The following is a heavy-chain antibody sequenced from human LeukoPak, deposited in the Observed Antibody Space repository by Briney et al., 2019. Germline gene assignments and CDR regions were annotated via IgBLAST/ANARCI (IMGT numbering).Heavy chain of an antibody. Sequence: ASAKVSCKLSGYTLTELSMHSVREAPGKGREWMGGVDPEDGETIYAQKFQGRVTMTEDTSTDTAYMELSSLRSEDTAVYYCTTPPSGSYSSGIHDAFDIWGQGRMVTVSS. CDR3: TTPPSGSYSSGIHDAFDI. D-gene: IGHD1-26*01. J-gene: IGHJ3*02. CDR1: GYTLTELS. CDR2: VDPEDGET. V-gene: IGHV1-24*01.